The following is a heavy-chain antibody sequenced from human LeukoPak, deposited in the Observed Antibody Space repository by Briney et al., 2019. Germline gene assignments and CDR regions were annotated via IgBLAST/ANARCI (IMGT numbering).Heavy chain of an antibody. J-gene: IGHJ4*02. V-gene: IGHV3-7*01. CDR3: ASPLLDYYDSSGYYSQIDY. CDR1: GFTFSSYW. D-gene: IGHD3-22*01. Sequence: PGGSLRLSCAASGFTFSSYWMSWVRQAPGKGLEWVANIKQDGSEKYYVDSVKGRFTISRDNAKNSLYLQMNSLRAEDTAVYYCASPLLDYYDSSGYYSQIDYWGRGTLVTVSS. CDR2: IKQDGSEK.